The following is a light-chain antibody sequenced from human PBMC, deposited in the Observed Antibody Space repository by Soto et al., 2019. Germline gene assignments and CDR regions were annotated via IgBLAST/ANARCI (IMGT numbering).Light chain of an antibody. V-gene: IGKV3-20*01. CDR3: QQYTQSLWT. CDR2: DVS. J-gene: IGKJ1*01. Sequence: IVLTQSPGTLSLSPGERATLSCRTSQSVSDNQLAWYQQKPGQAPRLLIYDVSIRATTIPDRFSGSASGTHFTLTIDTLEPEDFAMYYCQQYTQSLWTFGPGTKVESK. CDR1: QSVSDNQ.